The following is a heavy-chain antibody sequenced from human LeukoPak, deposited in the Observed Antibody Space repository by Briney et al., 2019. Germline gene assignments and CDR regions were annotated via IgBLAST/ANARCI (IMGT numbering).Heavy chain of an antibody. Sequence: GGSLRLSCAASGVIFSNYGMHWVRQAPGKGLEWVANIKQDGSEKYYVDSVKGRFTISRDNAKNSLYLQMNSLRAEDTAVYYCARDYQLSTSHYYMNVWGKGTTVTVSS. J-gene: IGHJ6*03. D-gene: IGHD2/OR15-2a*01. CDR1: GVIFSNYG. V-gene: IGHV3-7*01. CDR3: ARDYQLSTSHYYMNV. CDR2: IKQDGSEK.